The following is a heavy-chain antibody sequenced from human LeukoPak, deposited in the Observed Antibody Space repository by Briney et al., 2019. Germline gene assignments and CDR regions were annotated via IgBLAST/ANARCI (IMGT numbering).Heavy chain of an antibody. Sequence: SETLSLTCTVSGGSISSYYWSWIRQPPGKGLEWIGYIYYSGSTNYNPSLKSRVTISVDTSKNQFSLKLSSVTAADTAVYYCARDGLGIPYYMDVWGKGTTVTVSS. V-gene: IGHV4-59*01. CDR3: ARDGLGIPYYMDV. CDR1: GGSISSYY. J-gene: IGHJ6*03. CDR2: IYYSGST. D-gene: IGHD6-13*01.